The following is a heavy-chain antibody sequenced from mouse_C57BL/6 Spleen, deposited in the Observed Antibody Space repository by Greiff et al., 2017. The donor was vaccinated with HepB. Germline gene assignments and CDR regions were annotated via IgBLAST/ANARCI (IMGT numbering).Heavy chain of an antibody. CDR2: IDPSDSYT. J-gene: IGHJ4*01. V-gene: IGHV1-50*01. CDR3: ARGGGKGDAMDY. CDR1: GFTFTSYW. Sequence: QVQLQQSGAELVKPGASVKLSCKASGFTFTSYWMQWVKQRPGQGLEWIGEIDPSDSYTNYNPQFKGKATLTVDTSSTTAYMQRSSLTSEDSAVYYCARGGGKGDAMDYWGQGTSVTVSS.